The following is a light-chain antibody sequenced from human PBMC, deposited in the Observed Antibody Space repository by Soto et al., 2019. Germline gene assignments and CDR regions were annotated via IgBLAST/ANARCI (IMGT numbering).Light chain of an antibody. CDR1: QSVSSIK. V-gene: IGKV3-20*01. Sequence: EIVLTQSPGTLSSSPGDRATLSCRASQSVSSIKLAWYQQKPGQAPRLLINGASGRATGIPDRFSGSGSGTDFTLTISRLEPEDFAVYYCQVFDGSLWTFGQGTKVEIK. J-gene: IGKJ1*01. CDR2: GAS. CDR3: QVFDGSLWT.